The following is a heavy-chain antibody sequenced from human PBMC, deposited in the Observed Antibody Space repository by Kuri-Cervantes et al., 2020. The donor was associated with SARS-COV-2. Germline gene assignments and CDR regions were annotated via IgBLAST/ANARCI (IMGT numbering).Heavy chain of an antibody. CDR3: VKDARYCYNGSCWYYYYMDV. V-gene: IGHV1-8*01. Sequence: ASVKVSCKASGYTFTSYDINWVRQATGQGLEWMGWMNPNSGNAGYVQKFQGRVTMTRNTSISTAYMELSSLRAEDTAVYYCVKDARYCYNGSCWYYYYMDVWGEGTTVTVSS. D-gene: IGHD2-8*01. CDR1: GYTFTSYD. CDR2: MNPNSGNA. J-gene: IGHJ6*03.